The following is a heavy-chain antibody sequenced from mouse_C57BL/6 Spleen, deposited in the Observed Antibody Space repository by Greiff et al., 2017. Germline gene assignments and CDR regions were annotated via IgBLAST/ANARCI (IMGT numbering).Heavy chain of an antibody. V-gene: IGHV1-64*01. CDR2: IHPNSGST. J-gene: IGHJ2*01. CDR3: ARERITTVVATDFDY. CDR1: GYTFTSYW. D-gene: IGHD1-1*01. Sequence: QVQLQQPGAELVKPGASVKLSCKASGYTFTSYWMHWEKQRPGQGLEWIGMIHPNSGSTNYNEKFKSKATLTVDKSSSTAYMQLSSLTSEDSAVYYCARERITTVVATDFDYWGQGTTLTVSS.